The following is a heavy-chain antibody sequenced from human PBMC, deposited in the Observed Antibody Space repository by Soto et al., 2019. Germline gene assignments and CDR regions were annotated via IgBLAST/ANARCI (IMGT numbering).Heavy chain of an antibody. CDR3: ARENDYSTFRHYYYGMDV. J-gene: IGHJ6*02. CDR1: GFTFSSYA. CDR2: ISYDGSNK. V-gene: IGHV3-30-3*01. Sequence: PGGSLRLSCAASGFTFSSYAMHWVRQAPGKGLEWVAVISYDGSNKYYADSVKGRFTISRDNSKNTLYLQMNSLRAEDTAVYYCARENDYSTFRHYYYGMDVWGQGTKVTVSS. D-gene: IGHD4-4*01.